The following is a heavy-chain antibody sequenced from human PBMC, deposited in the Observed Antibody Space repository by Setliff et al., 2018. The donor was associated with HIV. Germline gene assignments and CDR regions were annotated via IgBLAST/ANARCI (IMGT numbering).Heavy chain of an antibody. D-gene: IGHD3-16*01. Sequence: SETLSLTCSVSGDSLGSHYWSWVRQPPGKGLAWIGSVDYSGTPNYNPSLKSRVTISVDTSKNQFSLKLSSVTAADTAVYYLARRPLGGGELDYWGQGTLVTVSS. CDR3: ARRPLGGGELDY. CDR1: GDSLGSHY. CDR2: VDYSGTP. J-gene: IGHJ4*02. V-gene: IGHV4-59*04.